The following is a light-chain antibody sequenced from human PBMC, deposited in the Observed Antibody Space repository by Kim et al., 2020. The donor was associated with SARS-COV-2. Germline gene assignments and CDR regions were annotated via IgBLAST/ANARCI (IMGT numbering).Light chain of an antibody. CDR1: QSISTS. Sequence: DIQMTQSPSSLSASVGDRVTITCRASQSISTSLNWYQQEPGKAPKLLLYAASSLQSGVPSRFSGSGSGTDFTLTINSLQPEDFATYYCQGSYSFPLTFGGGTKVEI. CDR3: QGSYSFPLT. V-gene: IGKV1-39*01. J-gene: IGKJ4*01. CDR2: AAS.